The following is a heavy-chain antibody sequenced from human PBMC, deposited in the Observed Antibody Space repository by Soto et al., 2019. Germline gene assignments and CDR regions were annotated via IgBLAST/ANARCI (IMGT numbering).Heavy chain of an antibody. J-gene: IGHJ6*02. V-gene: IGHV6-1*01. D-gene: IGHD6-13*01. Sequence: PSQTPSLTSAISGDSGSSNSAASNWIRQSPRRGLGWLGRTYYRSKGYDDYAVAVKSRIAITPDTSKSQFSLQLNSVTPEDTAVYYCARDSAGQQLVYRYYYGMDVWGQGTTVTVSS. CDR3: ARDSAGQQLVYRYYYGMDV. CDR2: TYYRSKGYD. CDR1: GDSGSSNSAA.